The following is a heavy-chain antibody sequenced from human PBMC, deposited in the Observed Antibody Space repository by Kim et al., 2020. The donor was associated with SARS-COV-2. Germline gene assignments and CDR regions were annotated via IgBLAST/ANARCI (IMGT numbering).Heavy chain of an antibody. CDR3: AKVEGGNPYYYYYYGMDV. D-gene: IGHD2-15*01. Sequence: KGRFTISRDNSKNTLYLQMNSLRAEDTAVYYCAKVEGGNPYYYYYYGMDVWGQGTTVTVSS. V-gene: IGHV3-23*01. J-gene: IGHJ6*02.